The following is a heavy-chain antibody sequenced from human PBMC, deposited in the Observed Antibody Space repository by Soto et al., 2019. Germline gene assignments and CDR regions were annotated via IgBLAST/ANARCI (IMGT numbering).Heavy chain of an antibody. V-gene: IGHV4-39*01. CDR3: ARSAYSSNLVDS. J-gene: IGHJ4*02. CDR2: IYYSGTT. D-gene: IGHD6-13*01. Sequence: QLLESGPGLVKPSETLSLTCTVSGGSISSGSYYWGWIRQPPGKGLEWIGSIYYSGTTYYNPSLKSRVTISVDTSKNQFSLKLSSVTAADTAVYYCARSAYSSNLVDSWGQGTLVTVSS. CDR1: GGSISSGSYY.